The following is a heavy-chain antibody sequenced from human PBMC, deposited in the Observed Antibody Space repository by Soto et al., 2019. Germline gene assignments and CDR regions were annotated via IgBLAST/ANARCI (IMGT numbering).Heavy chain of an antibody. CDR1: GFTFSSYG. Sequence: QVQLVESGGGVVQPGRSLRLSCAASGFTFSSYGMHWVRQAPGKGLEWVAVISYDGSNKYYADSVKGRFTISRDNSKNTLYLQMNILRAEDTAVYHCARPIGNGMDVWGQGTTVTVSS. CDR2: ISYDGSNK. J-gene: IGHJ6*02. V-gene: IGHV3-30*03. CDR3: ARPIGNGMDV.